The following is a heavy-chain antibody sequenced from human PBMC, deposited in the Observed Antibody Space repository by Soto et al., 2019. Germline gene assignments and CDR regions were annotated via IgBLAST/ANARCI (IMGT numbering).Heavy chain of an antibody. V-gene: IGHV3-48*03. Sequence: EVHLVESGGGLAQPGGSVRLSCAASGFTFSSYEMNWVRQAPGKTLEWVSYISSSGDISYYADSVKGRFTISRDNAKNSLSLQMNSLRVEDTDVYYCARVYCSTITCHVQAFDSWGQGTLVTVSS. CDR2: ISSSGDIS. CDR3: ARVYCSTITCHVQAFDS. D-gene: IGHD2-2*01. CDR1: GFTFSSYE. J-gene: IGHJ4*02.